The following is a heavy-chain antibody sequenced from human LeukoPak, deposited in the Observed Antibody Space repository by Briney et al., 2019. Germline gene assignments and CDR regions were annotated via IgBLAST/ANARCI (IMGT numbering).Heavy chain of an antibody. Sequence: PSETLSLTCAVYGGSFSGYYWSWIRQPPGKGLEWIGEINHSGSTNYNPSLKSRVTISVDTSKNQFSLKLSSVTAADTAVYYCARDQDTATAWGAFDIWGQGTMVTVSS. J-gene: IGHJ3*02. CDR2: INHSGST. V-gene: IGHV4-34*01. CDR3: ARDQDTATAWGAFDI. CDR1: GGSFSGYY. D-gene: IGHD5-18*01.